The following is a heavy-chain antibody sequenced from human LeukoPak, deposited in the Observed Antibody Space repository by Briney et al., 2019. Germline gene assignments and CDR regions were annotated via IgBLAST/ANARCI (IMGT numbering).Heavy chain of an antibody. Sequence: SETLSLTCTVSGGSISSSSYYWGWIRQPPGKGLEWIGSIYYSGSTYYNPSLKSRVTISVDTSKNQFSLKLSSVTAADTAVYYCTRVLTGDEGGYSDHWGQGTLVTVSS. V-gene: IGHV4-39*01. CDR1: GGSISSSSYY. D-gene: IGHD7-27*01. CDR3: TRVLTGDEGGYSDH. CDR2: IYYSGST. J-gene: IGHJ4*02.